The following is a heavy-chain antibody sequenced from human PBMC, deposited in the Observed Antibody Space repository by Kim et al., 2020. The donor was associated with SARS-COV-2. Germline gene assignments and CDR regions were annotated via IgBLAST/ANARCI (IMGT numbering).Heavy chain of an antibody. V-gene: IGHV3-23*01. CDR3: AKFGGTVATHFDN. Sequence: SADSVRARFTIARDNSKSMLYLKMTSLRADDTAMYYCAKFGGTVATHFDNWGQGTLVTVSS. D-gene: IGHD3-16*01. J-gene: IGHJ4*02.